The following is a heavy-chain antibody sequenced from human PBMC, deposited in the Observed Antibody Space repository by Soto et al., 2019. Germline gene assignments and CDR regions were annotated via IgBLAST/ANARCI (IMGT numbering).Heavy chain of an antibody. CDR3: GRDGTYSSSRYAFDI. J-gene: IGHJ3*02. CDR1: GGSFSGYY. V-gene: IGHV4-34*01. CDR2: INHSGST. Sequence: PSETLSLTCAVYGGSFSGYYWSWIRQPPGKGLEWIGEINHSGSTNYNPSLKSRVTISVDTSKNQFSLKLSSVTAADTAVYYCGRDGTYSSSRYAFDIWGQGTMVTVSS. D-gene: IGHD6-13*01.